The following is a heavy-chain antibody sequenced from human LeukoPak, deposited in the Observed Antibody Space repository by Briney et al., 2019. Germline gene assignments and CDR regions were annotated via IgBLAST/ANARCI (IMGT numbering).Heavy chain of an antibody. J-gene: IGHJ4*02. CDR1: GYTFTVYY. V-gene: IGHV1-2*04. Sequence: ASVKVSCKASGYTFTVYYMHWVRQAPGRGLEWMGWINPNSGGTNYAQKFQGWVAMTRDTSISTAYMELSRLRSDDTAVYYCARAGPSSSWYVFDYWGQGTLVTVSS. CDR3: ARAGPSSSWYVFDY. D-gene: IGHD6-13*01. CDR2: INPNSGGT.